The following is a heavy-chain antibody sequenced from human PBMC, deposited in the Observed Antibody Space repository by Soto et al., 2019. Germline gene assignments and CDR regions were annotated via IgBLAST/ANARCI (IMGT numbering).Heavy chain of an antibody. D-gene: IGHD6-19*01. CDR2: IFSSGST. Sequence: XETLSLTCTVSGVSINTFYWSWVRQPAGKGLEWIGRIFSSGSTSFNPSLESRVAMSVDTSKNHFSLNLSSVTAADMAVYYCARRGTGNGWSFDYWGQGTLVTVSS. CDR1: GVSINTFY. CDR3: ARRGTGNGWSFDY. V-gene: IGHV4-4*07. J-gene: IGHJ4*02.